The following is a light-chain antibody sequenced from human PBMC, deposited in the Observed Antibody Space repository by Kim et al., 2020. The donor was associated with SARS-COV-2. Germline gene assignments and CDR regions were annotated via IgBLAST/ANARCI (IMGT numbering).Light chain of an antibody. CDR2: DVS. CDR3: SSFTSSSNLGV. J-gene: IGLJ3*02. V-gene: IGLV2-14*03. CDR1: SSDVGGYNY. Sequence: QSALTQPASVSGSPGQSITISCTGTSSDVGGYNYVSWYHQPPGKAPKSMIYDVSNRPPGVSNRFSGSKSGNTASLTISGLQAEDEADYYCSSFTSSSNLGVFGGGTQLTVL.